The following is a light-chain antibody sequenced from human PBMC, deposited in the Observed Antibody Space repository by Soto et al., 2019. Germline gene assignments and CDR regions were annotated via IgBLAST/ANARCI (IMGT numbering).Light chain of an antibody. CDR1: SSDIGAYNY. CDR2: EVT. V-gene: IGLV2-8*01. J-gene: IGLJ2*01. CDR3: SSYGGNDNYVI. Sequence: QSALTQPPSASGSPGQSVTISCSGTSSDIGAYNYVSWYQQHPGKAPKLLIAEVTKRPSGVPDRFSGSKSGNTASLTVSGLQGDDESDYYCSSYGGNDNYVILGGGTKLTVL.